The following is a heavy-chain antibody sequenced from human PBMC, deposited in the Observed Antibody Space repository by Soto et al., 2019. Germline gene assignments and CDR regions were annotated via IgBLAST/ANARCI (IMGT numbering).Heavy chain of an antibody. CDR1: VCSFSTYA. CDR2: VGRGDST. D-gene: IGHD2-2*01. CDR3: AKGILVEVPGHRAFDI. J-gene: IGHJ3*02. Sequence: GGSLRLSCASSVCSFSTYAMSCVRQSPGKGLEWVSTVGRGDSTFYADSVRGRFTISRDNSNNALFLQMNSLRADDTALYYCAKGILVEVPGHRAFDIWGQGTMVIVSS. V-gene: IGHV3-23*01.